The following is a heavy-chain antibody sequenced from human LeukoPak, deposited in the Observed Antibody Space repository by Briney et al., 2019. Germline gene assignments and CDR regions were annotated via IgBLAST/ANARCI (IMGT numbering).Heavy chain of an antibody. V-gene: IGHV3-11*01. CDR1: GFSFSDYY. CDR3: ARVYYGSGSPRHFDY. J-gene: IGHJ4*02. D-gene: IGHD3-10*01. CDR2: ISSRGTTI. Sequence: GGSLRLSCAASGFSFSDYYVSWIRQAPGKGLECVSYISSRGTTIYHADSVKGRFTISRDNAKNSLYLQMSSLRAEDTAVYYCARVYYGSGSPRHFDYWGQGTLVTVSS.